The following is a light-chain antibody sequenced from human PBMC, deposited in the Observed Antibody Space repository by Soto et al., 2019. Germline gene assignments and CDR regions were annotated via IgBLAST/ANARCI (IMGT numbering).Light chain of an antibody. J-gene: IGKJ2*01. V-gene: IGKV1-33*01. CDR3: QQYDNLPYT. CDR1: QDISNY. Sequence: DIQMNQSPSSLSASVGDRVTITCQASQDISNYLNWYQQKPGKAPQLLIYDASNLETGVPSRFSGSGSGTDFTFTISSLQPEDIATYYCQQYDNLPYTFGQGTKLEIK. CDR2: DAS.